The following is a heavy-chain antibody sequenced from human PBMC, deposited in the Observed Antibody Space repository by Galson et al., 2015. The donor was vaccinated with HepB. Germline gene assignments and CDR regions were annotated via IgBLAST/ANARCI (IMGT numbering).Heavy chain of an antibody. D-gene: IGHD3-10*01. Sequence: SLRLSCAASGFTFSSYGMHWVRQAPGKGLEWVAFIRYDGSNKYYADSVKGRFTISRDNSKNTLYLQMNSLRAEDTAVYYCAKSGHMVRGALDYWGQGTLVTVSS. CDR2: IRYDGSNK. V-gene: IGHV3-30*02. CDR3: AKSGHMVRGALDY. CDR1: GFTFSSYG. J-gene: IGHJ4*02.